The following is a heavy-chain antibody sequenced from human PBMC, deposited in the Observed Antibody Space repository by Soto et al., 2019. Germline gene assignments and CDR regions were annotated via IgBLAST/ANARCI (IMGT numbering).Heavy chain of an antibody. Sequence: QVQLVQYGAEVKNPGASVKVSCKASGYTFTSFYIHWVRQAPGQGLEWRSIINPNGGSTNYAQNLQGRVTLTRDTSTNTVYMELSSLRSEDTAVYYCARGLTSGDYWGQGTLVTVSS. V-gene: IGHV1-46*01. CDR3: ARGLTSGDY. J-gene: IGHJ4*02. CDR2: INPNGGST. CDR1: GYTFTSFY.